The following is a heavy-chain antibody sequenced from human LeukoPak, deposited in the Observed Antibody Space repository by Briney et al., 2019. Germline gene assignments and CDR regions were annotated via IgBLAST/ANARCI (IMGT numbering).Heavy chain of an antibody. CDR3: ALAPPGIAAAGRIDY. CDR2: INPNSGGT. V-gene: IGHV1-2*06. Sequence: ASVKVSCMASGYTFTGYYMHWVRQAPGQGLEWMGRINPNSGGTNYAQKFQGRVTMTRDTSISTAYMELSRLRSDDTAVYYCALAPPGIAAAGRIDYWGQGTLVTVSS. CDR1: GYTFTGYY. J-gene: IGHJ4*02. D-gene: IGHD6-13*01.